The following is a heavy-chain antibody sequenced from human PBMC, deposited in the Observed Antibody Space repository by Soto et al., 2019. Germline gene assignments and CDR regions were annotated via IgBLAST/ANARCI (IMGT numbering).Heavy chain of an antibody. CDR3: XXXXXXXDXXXXXPXXSXYGLDV. V-gene: IGHV2-5*02. J-gene: IGHJ6*02. CDR2: IYWDDDK. CDR1: GFSLSTTGVG. Sequence: QITLKESGPTLVKPTQTLTLTCTLSGFSLSTTGVGVGWIRQPPGKALEWLALIYWDDDKRYSPSLRSRLTITKYTXXXXXXXXXXXXXXXXXXXXXXXXXXXXXDXXXXXPXXSXYGLDVWGQGTTVTVSS.